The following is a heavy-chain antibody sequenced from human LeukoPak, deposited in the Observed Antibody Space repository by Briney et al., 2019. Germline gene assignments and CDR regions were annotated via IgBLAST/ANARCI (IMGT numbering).Heavy chain of an antibody. D-gene: IGHD2-2*01. V-gene: IGHV3-49*04. CDR2: IRSKAYGGTT. J-gene: IGHJ4*02. CDR1: GFTFGDYA. CDR3: ARDDCSSTSCYSGFGY. Sequence: GGSLRLSCTASGFTFGDYAMSWVRQAPGKGLEWVGFIRSKAYGGTTEYAASVKGRFTISRDDSKSIAYLQMNSLKTEDTAVYCCARDDCSSTSCYSGFGYWGQGTLVTVSS.